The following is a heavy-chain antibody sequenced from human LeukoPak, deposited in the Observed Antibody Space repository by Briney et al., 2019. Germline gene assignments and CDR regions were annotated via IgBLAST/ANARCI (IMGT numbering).Heavy chain of an antibody. Sequence: SETLSLTCTVYGGSFSDYYWSWIRQPPGKGLEWIGEINHSGSTNYNPSLKSRVTISVDTSKNQFSLKLSSVTAADTAVYYCARGPWSGSGWYRGYYFDYWGQGTLVTVSS. CDR1: GGSFSDYY. CDR3: ARGPWSGSGWYRGYYFDY. D-gene: IGHD6-19*01. CDR2: INHSGST. V-gene: IGHV4-34*01. J-gene: IGHJ4*02.